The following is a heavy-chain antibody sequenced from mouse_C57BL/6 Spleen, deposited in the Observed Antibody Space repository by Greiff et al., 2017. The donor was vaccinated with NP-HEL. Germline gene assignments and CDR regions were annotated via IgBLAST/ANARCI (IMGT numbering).Heavy chain of an antibody. V-gene: IGHV1-69*01. CDR2: IDPSDSYT. Sequence: VQLQQSGAELVMPGASVKLSCKASGYTFTSYWMHWVKQRPGQGLEWIGEIDPSDSYTNYNQKFKGKSTLTVDKSSSTAYMQLSSLTSEDSAVYYCARNYYSNYDWFAYWGQGTLVTVSA. J-gene: IGHJ3*01. D-gene: IGHD2-5*01. CDR1: GYTFTSYW. CDR3: ARNYYSNYDWFAY.